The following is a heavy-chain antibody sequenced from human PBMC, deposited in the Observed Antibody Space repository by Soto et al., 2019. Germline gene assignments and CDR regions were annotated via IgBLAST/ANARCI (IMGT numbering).Heavy chain of an antibody. D-gene: IGHD1-26*01. V-gene: IGHV2-5*02. CDR1: GFSLSTNGVG. Sequence: QITLKESGPTRVKPTQTLTLTCTFSGFSLSTNGVGVGWIRQPPGKTLEWLALIYWDDDKRYSPSLKSRLTNTKDNSEDQVVLKMNHMDPVDTATYYCVHRAVYSGSYWDGGYFDYWGQGTLLTVSS. CDR3: VHRAVYSGSYWDGGYFDY. CDR2: IYWDDDK. J-gene: IGHJ4*02.